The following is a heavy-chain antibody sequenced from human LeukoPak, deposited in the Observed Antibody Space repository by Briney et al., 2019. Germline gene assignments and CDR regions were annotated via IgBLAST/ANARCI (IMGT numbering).Heavy chain of an antibody. CDR1: GVNLSSKSAA. CDR2: TFYRSKWYN. CDR3: ARSGGTAIGNYERATFDY. J-gene: IGHJ4*02. V-gene: IGHV6-1*01. D-gene: IGHD1-7*01. Sequence: SQTLSLPRDLSGVNLSSKSAAWHGLSQPPTRGLEWLGRTFYRSKWYNEYEVSLKSRLTINADTSKNLFSLQLNSVTPEDTAVYYCARSGGTAIGNYERATFDYWGQGTLVTVSS.